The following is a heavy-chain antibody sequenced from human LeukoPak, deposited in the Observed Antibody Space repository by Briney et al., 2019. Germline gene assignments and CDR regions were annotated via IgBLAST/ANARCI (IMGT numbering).Heavy chain of an antibody. Sequence: PSETLSLTCTVSGYSISSGYYWGWIRQPPGKGLEWIGSIYHSGSTYHNPSLKSRVTISVDTSKNQFSLKLSSVTAADTAVYYCARRRDGYNYRWALSYWGQGTLVTVSS. J-gene: IGHJ4*02. CDR1: GYSISSGYY. D-gene: IGHD5-24*01. CDR2: IYHSGST. V-gene: IGHV4-38-2*02. CDR3: ARRRDGYNYRWALSY.